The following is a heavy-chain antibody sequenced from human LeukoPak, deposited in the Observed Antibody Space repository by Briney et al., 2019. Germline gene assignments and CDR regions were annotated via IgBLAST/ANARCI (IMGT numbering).Heavy chain of an antibody. J-gene: IGHJ3*02. V-gene: IGHV3-33*01. CDR3: ARDNSSGWYEVYAFDI. CDR2: IWYDGSNK. Sequence: GGSLSLSCAASGFTFGSYGMHWVRQAPGKGLEWVAVIWYDGSNKYYADSVKGRFTISRDNSKNTLYLQMNSLRAEDTAVYYCARDNSSGWYEVYAFDIWGQGTMVTVSS. D-gene: IGHD6-19*01. CDR1: GFTFGSYG.